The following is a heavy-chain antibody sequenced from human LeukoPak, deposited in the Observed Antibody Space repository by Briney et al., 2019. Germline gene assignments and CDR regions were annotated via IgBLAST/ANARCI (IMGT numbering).Heavy chain of an antibody. V-gene: IGHV4-59*01. D-gene: IGHD2-2*01. CDR1: GVSISSYY. CDR3: ARDLGYCSSTSCPNPRGWFDP. CDR2: IYYSGST. J-gene: IGHJ5*02. Sequence: SETLSLTCTVSGVSISSYYWSWLRQPPGKGLEWIGYIYYSGSTNYNPSLKSRVTISVDTSKNQFSLKLSSVTAADTAVYYCARDLGYCSSTSCPNPRGWFDPWGQGTLVTVSS.